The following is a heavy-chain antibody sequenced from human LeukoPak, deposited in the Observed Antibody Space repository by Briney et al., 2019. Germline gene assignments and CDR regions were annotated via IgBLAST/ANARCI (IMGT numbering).Heavy chain of an antibody. CDR1: GVTVSSNY. CDR2: IYSGDST. D-gene: IGHD3-10*01. V-gene: IGHV3-53*01. J-gene: IGHJ5*02. Sequence: GGSLRLSCAASGVTVSSNYMSWVRQAPGKGLEWVSIIYSGDSTYYADSVKGRFTISRDNSKNTLYLQMNSLRVEDTAVYYCAKDGGYGSGSYYRFDPWGQGTLVTVSS. CDR3: AKDGGYGSGSYYRFDP.